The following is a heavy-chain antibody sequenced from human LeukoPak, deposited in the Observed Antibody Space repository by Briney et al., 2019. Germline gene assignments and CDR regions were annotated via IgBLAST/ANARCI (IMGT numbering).Heavy chain of an antibody. Sequence: PGRSLRLSCAASGFTFSSYAMHWVRQAPGKGLEWVAVISYDGSNKYYADSVKGRFTISRDNSKNTLYLQMNSLRAEDTAVYYCARTNWNYLYYMDVWGKGTTVTVSS. CDR1: GFTFSSYA. D-gene: IGHD1-1*01. CDR3: ARTNWNYLYYMDV. J-gene: IGHJ6*03. CDR2: ISYDGSNK. V-gene: IGHV3-30*04.